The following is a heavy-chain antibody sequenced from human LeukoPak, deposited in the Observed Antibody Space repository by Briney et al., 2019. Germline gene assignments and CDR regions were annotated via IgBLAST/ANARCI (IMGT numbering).Heavy chain of an antibody. D-gene: IGHD3-22*01. CDR3: AKDSPLGYYDSSGYLDY. CDR1: GGSLSYYY. CDR2: ISGSGGST. V-gene: IGHV3-23*01. J-gene: IGHJ4*02. Sequence: ETLSLTCTVSGGSLSYYYWTWIRQPPGKGLEWVSAISGSGGSTYYADSVKGRFTISRDNSKNTLYLQMNSLRAEDTAVYYCAKDSPLGYYDSSGYLDYWGQGALVTVSS.